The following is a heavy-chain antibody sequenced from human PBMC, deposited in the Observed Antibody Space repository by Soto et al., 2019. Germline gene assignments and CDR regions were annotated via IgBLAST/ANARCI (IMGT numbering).Heavy chain of an antibody. D-gene: IGHD2-15*01. CDR2: ISSSSSYI. Sequence: PWGSLRLSCAASGFTFSSYSMNWVRQAPGKGLDWVSSISSSSSYIYYADSVKGRFTISRDNAKNSLYLQMNSLRAEDTAVYYCARAHCSGGSCYSGGNWFDPWGQGTLVTVSS. CDR1: GFTFSSYS. CDR3: ARAHCSGGSCYSGGNWFDP. V-gene: IGHV3-21*01. J-gene: IGHJ5*02.